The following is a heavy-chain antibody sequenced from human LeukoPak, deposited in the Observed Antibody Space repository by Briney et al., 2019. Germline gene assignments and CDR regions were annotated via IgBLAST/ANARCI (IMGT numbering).Heavy chain of an antibody. Sequence: GGSLRLSCAASGFSFSGYDMSWVRQAPVKGLEWVSAISGSGGSTYYADSVKGRFTISRDNSKNTLYLQMNSLRVEDTAVFYCARDEGSGSYLDYWGQGTLVAVSS. CDR1: GFSFSGYD. J-gene: IGHJ4*02. D-gene: IGHD3-10*01. V-gene: IGHV3-23*01. CDR3: ARDEGSGSYLDY. CDR2: ISGSGGST.